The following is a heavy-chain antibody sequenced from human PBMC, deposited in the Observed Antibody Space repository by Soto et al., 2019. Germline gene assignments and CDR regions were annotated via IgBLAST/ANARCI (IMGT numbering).Heavy chain of an antibody. Sequence: PGGSLRLSCAASGFTFRDHSVSWIRQAPGKGLECVSYISRGRSYTNYADSVKGRFTVSRDNAKNSLYLQMNSLRAEDTAVYYCARGSRMIEVVTNFYYYGMDVWGQGTAVTVSS. D-gene: IGHD3-22*01. J-gene: IGHJ6*02. V-gene: IGHV3-11*05. CDR3: ARGSRMIEVVTNFYYYGMDV. CDR2: ISRGRSYT. CDR1: GFTFRDHS.